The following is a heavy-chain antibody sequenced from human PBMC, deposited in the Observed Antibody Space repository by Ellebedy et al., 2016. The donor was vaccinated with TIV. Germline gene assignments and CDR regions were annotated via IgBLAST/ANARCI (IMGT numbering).Heavy chain of an antibody. Sequence: GESLKISCAASGFTFSSYGMHWVRQAPGKGLEWVAVIWYDGSNKYYADSVKGRFTISRDNSKNTLYLQMNSLRAEDTAVYYCARETFTSSVVAATPGYWGQGTLVTVSS. V-gene: IGHV3-33*01. CDR3: ARETFTSSVVAATPGY. CDR1: GFTFSSYG. D-gene: IGHD2-15*01. CDR2: IWYDGSNK. J-gene: IGHJ4*02.